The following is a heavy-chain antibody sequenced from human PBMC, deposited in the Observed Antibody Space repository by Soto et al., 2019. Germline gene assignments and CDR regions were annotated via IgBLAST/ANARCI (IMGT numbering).Heavy chain of an antibody. Sequence: GGSLRLSCAASGFTFSSYAMHWVRQAPGKGLEWVAVISYDGSNKYYADSVKGRFTISRDNSKNTLYLQMNSLRAEDTAVYYCARDYGGNGGFDYWGQGTLVTVSS. CDR2: ISYDGSNK. V-gene: IGHV3-30-3*01. CDR3: ARDYGGNGGFDY. D-gene: IGHD4-17*01. CDR1: GFTFSSYA. J-gene: IGHJ4*02.